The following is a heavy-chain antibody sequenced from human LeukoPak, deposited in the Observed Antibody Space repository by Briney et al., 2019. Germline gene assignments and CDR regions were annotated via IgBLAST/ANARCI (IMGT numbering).Heavy chain of an antibody. Sequence: GGSLRLSCAASGFTFSNSAMSWVCQAPGKGLEWVSTINSSGGSTYFADSVKGRFTISRDNSKNTLYLQMNSLRADDTAVDYTMAGIGAFDISGQGRMVTVSS. D-gene: IGHD6-19*01. CDR3: MAGIGAFDI. J-gene: IGHJ3*02. V-gene: IGHV3-23*01. CDR1: GFTFSNSA. CDR2: INSSGGST.